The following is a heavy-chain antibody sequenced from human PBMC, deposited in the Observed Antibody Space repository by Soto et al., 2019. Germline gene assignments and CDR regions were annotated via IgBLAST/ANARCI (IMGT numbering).Heavy chain of an antibody. D-gene: IGHD3-22*01. CDR1: GYSFTSYW. V-gene: IGHV5-51*01. CDR2: IYPGDSDT. Sequence: PGESLRISCKGSGYSFTSYWIGWVRQMPGKGLEWMGIIYPGDSDTRYSPSFQGQVTISADKSISTAYLQWSSLKASGTAMYYCARLRYDDSQYYFDYWGQGTLVTVSS. J-gene: IGHJ4*02. CDR3: ARLRYDDSQYYFDY.